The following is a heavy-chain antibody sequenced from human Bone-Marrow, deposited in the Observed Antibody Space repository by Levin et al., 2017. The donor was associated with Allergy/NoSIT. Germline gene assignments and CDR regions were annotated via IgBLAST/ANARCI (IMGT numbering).Heavy chain of an antibody. Sequence: QPGGSLRLSCAASGFSFRSYAMSWVRQAPVRGLEWVSAVSGSADRTYYADSVKGRFTISRDNSKNTLYLQMNSLRAEDTAVYFCAKGRVVVPAAIYRHYYYYMDVWGKGTTVTVSS. V-gene: IGHV3-23*01. D-gene: IGHD2-2*01. CDR2: VSGSADRT. CDR3: AKGRVVVPAAIYRHYYYYMDV. J-gene: IGHJ6*03. CDR1: GFSFRSYA.